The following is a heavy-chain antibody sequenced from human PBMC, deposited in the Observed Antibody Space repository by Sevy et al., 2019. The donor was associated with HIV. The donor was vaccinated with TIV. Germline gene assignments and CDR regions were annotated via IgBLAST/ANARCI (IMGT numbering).Heavy chain of an antibody. CDR2: IYHSGST. CDR3: ARGGKYYDFWSGYQPFDY. D-gene: IGHD3-3*01. V-gene: IGHV4-30-2*01. Sequence: SETLSLTCAVSGGSISSGGYSWSWNRQPPGKGLEWIRYIYHSGSTYYNPSLKSRVTISVDRSKNQFSLKLSSVTAADTGVYYCARGGKYYDFWSGYQPFDYWGQGTLVTVSS. CDR1: GGSISSGGYS. J-gene: IGHJ4*02.